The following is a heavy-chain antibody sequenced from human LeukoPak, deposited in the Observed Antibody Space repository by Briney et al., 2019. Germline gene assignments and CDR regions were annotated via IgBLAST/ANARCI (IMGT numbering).Heavy chain of an antibody. CDR1: GFTFSSYG. CDR3: AKDVDIVATAPFDY. V-gene: IGHV3-30*02. D-gene: IGHD5-12*01. J-gene: IGHJ4*02. CDR2: IRYDGSNK. Sequence: GGSLRLSCAASGFTFSSYGVHWVRQAPGKGLEWVAFIRYDGSNKYYADSVKGRFTISRDNSKNTLFLQMNSLRAEDTAVYYCAKDVDIVATAPFDYWGQGTLVTVSS.